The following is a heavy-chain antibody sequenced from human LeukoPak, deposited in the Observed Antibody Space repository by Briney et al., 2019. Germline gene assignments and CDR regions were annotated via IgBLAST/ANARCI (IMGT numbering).Heavy chain of an antibody. D-gene: IGHD4-17*01. CDR2: ISWNSGSI. V-gene: IGHV3-9*03. CDR1: GFTFDDYA. CDR3: ARNHLDYGDLGNAFDT. Sequence: GGSLRLSCAASGFTFDDYAMHWVREAPGKGLEWVSGISWNSGSIGYADSVKGRFTISRDNAKNSLYLQMNSLRAEDMALYYCARNHLDYGDLGNAFDTWGQGTMVTVSS. J-gene: IGHJ3*02.